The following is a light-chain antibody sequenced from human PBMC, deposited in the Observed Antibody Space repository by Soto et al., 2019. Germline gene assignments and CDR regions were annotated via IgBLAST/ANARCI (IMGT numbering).Light chain of an antibody. V-gene: IGLV2-8*01. Sequence: QSALTQPPSASGSPGQSLTISCTGTSSDVGAYNYVSWYQQHPGKAPKLMIYEVTKRPSGVPDRFSGSKSGNTASLTVSGLRAEDEADYFCCSSAPESTYVFGTGTKV. J-gene: IGLJ1*01. CDR1: SSDVGAYNY. CDR2: EVT. CDR3: CSSAPESTYV.